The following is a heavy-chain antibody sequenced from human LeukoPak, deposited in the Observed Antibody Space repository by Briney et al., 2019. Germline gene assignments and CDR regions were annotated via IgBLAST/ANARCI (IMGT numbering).Heavy chain of an antibody. J-gene: IGHJ5*02. CDR3: ARDYYGSGQTDWFDP. Sequence: GASVKVSCKASGYTFTGYYMHWVRQAPGLGLEWMGWINPNSGGTNYAQKFQGRVTMTRDTSISTAYMELSRLRSDDTAVYYRARDYYGSGQTDWFDPWGQGTLVTVSS. CDR2: INPNSGGT. D-gene: IGHD3-10*01. CDR1: GYTFTGYY. V-gene: IGHV1-2*02.